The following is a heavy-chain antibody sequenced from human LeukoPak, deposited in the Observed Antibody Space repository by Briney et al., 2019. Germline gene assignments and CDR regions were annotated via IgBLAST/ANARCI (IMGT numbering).Heavy chain of an antibody. CDR1: GGSISSYY. CDR2: IYYSGST. J-gene: IGHJ3*02. Sequence: SETLSLTCTVSGGSISSYYWSWIRQPPGKGLEWIGYIYYSGSTNYNPSLKSRVTISVDTSKNQFSLKLSSVTAADTAVYYCARDLRDYGAFDIWGQGTTVTVSS. CDR3: ARDLRDYGAFDI. D-gene: IGHD4-17*01. V-gene: IGHV4-59*01.